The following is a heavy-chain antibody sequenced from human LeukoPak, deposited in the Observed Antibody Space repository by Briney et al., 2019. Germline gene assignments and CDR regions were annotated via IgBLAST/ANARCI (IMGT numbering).Heavy chain of an antibody. Sequence: SETLSLTCTVSGGSISSSSYYWGWIRQPPGKGLEGIGSIYYSGSTYYNPSLKSRVTISVDTSKNQFSLKLSSVTAADTAVYYCARVCSSTSVFYYYYYMDVWGKGTTATVSS. J-gene: IGHJ6*03. D-gene: IGHD2-2*01. CDR1: GGSISSSSYY. V-gene: IGHV4-39*07. CDR2: IYYSGST. CDR3: ARVCSSTSVFYYYYYMDV.